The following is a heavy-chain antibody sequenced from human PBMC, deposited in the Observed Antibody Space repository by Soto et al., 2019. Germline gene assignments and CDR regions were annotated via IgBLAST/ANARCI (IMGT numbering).Heavy chain of an antibody. J-gene: IGHJ5*02. CDR1: GGSISSYY. Sequence: SETLSLTCTVSGGSISSYYWSWIRQPPGKGLEWIGYIYYSGSTNYNPSLKSRVTISVDTSKNQFSLKLSSVTAADTAVYYCARGWLTTGGNWFDPWGQGTLVTVSS. D-gene: IGHD4-17*01. V-gene: IGHV4-59*01. CDR2: IYYSGST. CDR3: ARGWLTTGGNWFDP.